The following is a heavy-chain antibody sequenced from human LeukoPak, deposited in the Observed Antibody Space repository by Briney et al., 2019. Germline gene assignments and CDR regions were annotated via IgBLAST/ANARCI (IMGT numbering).Heavy chain of an antibody. CDR2: ISSSGSTI. CDR1: GFTFSDYY. D-gene: IGHD2-2*01. CDR3: AGAYCSSTSCLRYYYYGMDV. Sequence: GGSLRLSCAACGFTFSDYYMSWIRQAPGKGLEWVSYISSSGSTIYYADSVKGRFTISRDNAKNSLYLQMNSLRAEDTAVYYCAGAYCSSTSCLRYYYYGMDVWGQGTTVTVSS. V-gene: IGHV3-11*01. J-gene: IGHJ6*02.